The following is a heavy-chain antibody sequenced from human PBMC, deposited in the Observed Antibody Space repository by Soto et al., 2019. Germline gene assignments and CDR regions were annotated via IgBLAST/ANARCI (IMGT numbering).Heavy chain of an antibody. V-gene: IGHV1-69*12. Sequence: QVQLVQSGAEVKKPGSSVKVSCKASGGTFSSYAISWVRQAPGQGLEWMGGIIPIFGTANYAQKFQGRVTITADDTTRIAYKELSSLRSVDTAVYYCARESRYCSGGSCSFPRCIDYWGQGTLVTVSS. CDR3: ARESRYCSGGSCSFPRCIDY. CDR2: IIPIFGTA. D-gene: IGHD2-15*01. J-gene: IGHJ4*02. CDR1: GGTFSSYA.